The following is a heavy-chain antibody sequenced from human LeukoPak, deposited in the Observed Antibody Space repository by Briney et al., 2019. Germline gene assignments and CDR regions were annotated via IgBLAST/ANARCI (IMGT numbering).Heavy chain of an antibody. CDR3: AKGMTYYYGSGSSD. V-gene: IGHV3-23*01. CDR1: GFTFSSYA. Sequence: PGGSLRLSCAASGFTFSSYAMSWFRQAPGKGLEWVSAISGSGGSTYYADSVKGRFTISRDNSKNTLYLQMNSLRAEDTAVYYCAKGMTYYYGSGSSDWGQGTLVTVSS. J-gene: IGHJ4*02. CDR2: ISGSGGST. D-gene: IGHD3-10*01.